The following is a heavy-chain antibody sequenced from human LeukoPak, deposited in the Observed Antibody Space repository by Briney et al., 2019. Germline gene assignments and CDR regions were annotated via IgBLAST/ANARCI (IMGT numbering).Heavy chain of an antibody. CDR2: MTHDGSDE. D-gene: IGHD2-8*01. Sequence: GGSLRLSCAASGFTVNYWMSWARQAPGKGLEWVATMTHDGSDEYYLDSVKGRFTISRDSAKNSIYLQMNSLRAEDTAVYYCARVQGHPPNGLDVWGQGTMVTVSS. CDR3: ARVQGHPPNGLDV. J-gene: IGHJ3*01. CDR1: GFTVNYW. V-gene: IGHV3-7*01.